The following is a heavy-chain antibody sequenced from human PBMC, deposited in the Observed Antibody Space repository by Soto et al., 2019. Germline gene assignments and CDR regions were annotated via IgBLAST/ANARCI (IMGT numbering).Heavy chain of an antibody. D-gene: IGHD4-17*01. J-gene: IGHJ3*02. CDR1: GFNFSSYW. CDR2: INSDGSST. Sequence: GGSLRLSCAASGFNFSSYWMHWVRQAPGKGLVWVSRINSDGSSTSYADSVKGRFTISRDNAKNTLYLQMNSLRAEDTAVYYCARGTTVTGGYAFDIWGQGTMVTVSS. CDR3: ARGTTVTGGYAFDI. V-gene: IGHV3-74*01.